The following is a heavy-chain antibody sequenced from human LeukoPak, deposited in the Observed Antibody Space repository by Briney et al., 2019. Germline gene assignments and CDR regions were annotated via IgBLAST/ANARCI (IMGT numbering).Heavy chain of an antibody. Sequence: GGSLRLSCAASGFTFSSYSMSWVRQAPGKGLEWVSYISSSSSTIYYADSVKGRFTISRDNAKNSLYLQMNSLRAEDTAVYYCARDLTRNYYDSSGLSDYWGQGTLVTVSS. J-gene: IGHJ4*02. CDR1: GFTFSSYS. CDR3: ARDLTRNYYDSSGLSDY. D-gene: IGHD3-22*01. CDR2: ISSSSSTI. V-gene: IGHV3-48*01.